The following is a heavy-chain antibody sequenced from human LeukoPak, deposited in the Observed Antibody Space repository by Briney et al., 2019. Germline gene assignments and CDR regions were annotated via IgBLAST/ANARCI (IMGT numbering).Heavy chain of an antibody. Sequence: SVKVSCKASGGTFSSYAISWVRQAPGQGLEWMGGIIPIFGTANYAQKFQGRVTTTTDESTSTAYMELSSLRSEDTAVYYCARRVLRFLEDDAFDIWGQGTMVTVSS. V-gene: IGHV1-69*05. CDR3: ARRVLRFLEDDAFDI. CDR1: GGTFSSYA. D-gene: IGHD3-3*01. J-gene: IGHJ3*02. CDR2: IIPIFGTA.